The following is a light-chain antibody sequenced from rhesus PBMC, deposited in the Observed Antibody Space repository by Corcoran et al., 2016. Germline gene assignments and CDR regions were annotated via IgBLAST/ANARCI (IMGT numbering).Light chain of an antibody. J-gene: IGKJ1*01. V-gene: IGKV1-25*01. Sequence: DIQMTQSPSSVSASVGDRVTITCRASQGISSYLVWYQQKPGQAPKLMIYYATTLQSGVPSRFSCSGSGTEFTLTISRLQPEDFATYYCQQYNSLPWTFGQWTKVEIK. CDR2: YAT. CDR3: QQYNSLPWT. CDR1: QGISSY.